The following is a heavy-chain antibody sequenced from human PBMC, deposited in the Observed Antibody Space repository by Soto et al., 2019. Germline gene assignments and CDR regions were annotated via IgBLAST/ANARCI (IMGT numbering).Heavy chain of an antibody. CDR1: GFIFSDFQ. J-gene: IGHJ4*02. V-gene: IGHV3-21*04. Sequence: PGGSLRLSCSASGFIFSDFQLNWVRQAPGRGLEWLSSITGTSAFTHYAGSIEGRFTISRDNPNNLLFLQMDNLRPEDTAVYYCARGYSHYAHWGRGTLVTVSS. CDR2: ITGTSAFT. CDR3: ARGYSHYAH. D-gene: IGHD4-4*01.